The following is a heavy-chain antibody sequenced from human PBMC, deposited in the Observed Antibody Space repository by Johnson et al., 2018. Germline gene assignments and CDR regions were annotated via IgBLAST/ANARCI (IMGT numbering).Heavy chain of an antibody. CDR1: GFTFSSYW. CDR3: VRQYCTSNICLYYFDY. Sequence: VQLQESGGGLVQPGGSLRLSCAASGFTFSSYWMHWVRQAPGKGLVWVSSINGDGTTTYYADSMKGRFTISRDNARKTLYLQISSLRVEDTAGYFCVRQYCTSNICLYYFDYWGQGTLVSVSS. CDR2: INGDGTTT. V-gene: IGHV3-74*01. D-gene: IGHD2-2*01. J-gene: IGHJ4*02.